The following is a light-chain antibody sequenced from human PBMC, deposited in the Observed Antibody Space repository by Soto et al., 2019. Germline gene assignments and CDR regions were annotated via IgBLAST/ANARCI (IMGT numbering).Light chain of an antibody. CDR1: QSVGSK. Sequence: EIVMTQSPATLSVSPGERTTLSCRASQSVGSKLAWYQQKPGQTPRLLFYGSSTRATGIPARFSVSGSGTEFTLTINSLQSEDFAVYYCQQYNDWPLTFGGGTKLEIK. CDR3: QQYNDWPLT. V-gene: IGKV3-15*01. CDR2: GSS. J-gene: IGKJ4*01.